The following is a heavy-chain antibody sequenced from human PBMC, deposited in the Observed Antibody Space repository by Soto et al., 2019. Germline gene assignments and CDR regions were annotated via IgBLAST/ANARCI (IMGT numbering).Heavy chain of an antibody. CDR1: GGTFSSYA. Sequence: SVKVSCKASGGTFSSYAISWVRQAPGQGLEWMGGIIPIFGTANYAQKFQGRVTITADKSTSTAYMELSSLRSEDTAVYYCARSASIAVAGTGYWFDPWGQGTLVTLSS. CDR2: IIPIFGTA. J-gene: IGHJ5*02. CDR3: ARSASIAVAGTGYWFDP. D-gene: IGHD6-19*01. V-gene: IGHV1-69*06.